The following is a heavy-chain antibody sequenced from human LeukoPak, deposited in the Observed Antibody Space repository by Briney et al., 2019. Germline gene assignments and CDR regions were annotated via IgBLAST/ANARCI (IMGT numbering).Heavy chain of an antibody. CDR2: ISYDGSNK. J-gene: IGHJ4*02. CDR3: ARALYPGGYYGDSPFDY. D-gene: IGHD4-17*01. V-gene: IGHV3-30*19. CDR1: GFPFSSYG. Sequence: GGSLRLSCVASGFPFSSYGMHWVRQAPGKGLEWVAVISYDGSNKYYADSVKGRFTISRDNSKNTLYLQMNSLRAEDTAVYYCARALYPGGYYGDSPFDYWGQGTLVTVSS.